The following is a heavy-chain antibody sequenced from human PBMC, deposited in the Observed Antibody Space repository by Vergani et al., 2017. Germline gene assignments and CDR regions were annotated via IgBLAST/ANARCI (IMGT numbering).Heavy chain of an antibody. D-gene: IGHD5-12*01. V-gene: IGHV3-30*18. CDR2: ISYDGSNK. CDR1: GFTFSSYG. Sequence: QVQLVESGGGVVQPGRSLRLSCAASGFTFSSYGMHWVRQAPGKGLEWVAVISYDGSNKYYADSVKGRFTISRDNSKNTLYLQMNSLRAEDTAVYYCAKDSQTVATMYYYGMDVWGQGTTVTVSS. CDR3: AKDSQTVATMYYYGMDV. J-gene: IGHJ6*02.